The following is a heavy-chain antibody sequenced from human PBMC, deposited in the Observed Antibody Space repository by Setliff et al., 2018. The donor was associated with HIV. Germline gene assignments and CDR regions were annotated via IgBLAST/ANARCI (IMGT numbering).Heavy chain of an antibody. CDR1: GRSFSGYY. V-gene: IGHV4-34*01. CDR2: INHSGST. CDR3: ARSPRIGVAGEFEY. Sequence: SETLSLTCAVYGRSFSGYYWSWIRQPPGKGLEWIGEINHSGSTNYNPSLKSRVTISVDTSKNQFSLKLSSVTAADTAVYYCARSPRIGVAGEFEYWGQGTLVTVSS. D-gene: IGHD6-19*01. J-gene: IGHJ4*02.